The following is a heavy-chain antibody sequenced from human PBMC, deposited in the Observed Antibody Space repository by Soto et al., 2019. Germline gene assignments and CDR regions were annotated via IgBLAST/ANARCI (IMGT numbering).Heavy chain of an antibody. V-gene: IGHV4-39*01. CDR1: GGSISSSSYY. J-gene: IGHJ4*02. Sequence: SETLSLTCTVSGGSISSSSYYWGWIRQPPGKGLEWIGSIYYSGSTYYNPSLKSRVTISVDTSKNQFSLKVRSVTATDTAVYFCGRPSYSRIYFRLGFLDSWGQGTLVTVSS. CDR2: IYYSGST. CDR3: GRPSYSRIYFRLGFLDS. D-gene: IGHD1-26*01.